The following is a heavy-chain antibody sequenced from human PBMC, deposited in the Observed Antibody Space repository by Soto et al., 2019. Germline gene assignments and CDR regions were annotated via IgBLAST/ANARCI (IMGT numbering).Heavy chain of an antibody. Sequence: VQLLESGGGLVQPGGSLRLSCVVSGFTLGYYRVTWVRQAAGKGLEWVSGFRGGSGTTHYRDSVRGRFTISRDDSKRTVYLQMNRVRVDTTAVYFCVKWNGCGAHWCPGTVVSVPS. CDR2: FRGGSGTT. CDR3: VKWNGCGAH. V-gene: IGHV3-23*01. CDR1: GFTLGYYR. J-gene: IGHJ4*02. D-gene: IGHD1-1*01.